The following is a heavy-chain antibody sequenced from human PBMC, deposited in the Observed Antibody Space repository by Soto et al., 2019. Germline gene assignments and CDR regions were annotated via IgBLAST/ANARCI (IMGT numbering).Heavy chain of an antibody. V-gene: IGHV4-34*01. J-gene: IGHJ4*02. CDR1: GFTFSSNA. D-gene: IGHD6-6*01. Sequence: PGGSLRLSCAASGFTFSSNAMSWVRQAPGKGLEWIGEISQSGNTNYSPSLKSRVSISIDTSKKQFSLNLASVSAADTAVYYCARAPKVSGSSQTRPDFWGQGTLVTVSS. CDR3: ARAPKVSGSSQTRPDF. CDR2: ISQSGNT.